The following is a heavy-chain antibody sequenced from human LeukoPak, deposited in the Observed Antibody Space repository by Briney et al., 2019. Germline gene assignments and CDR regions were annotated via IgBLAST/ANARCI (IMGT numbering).Heavy chain of an antibody. CDR2: IDPSDSYT. CDR3: AREGSTHWFDP. Sequence: GESLRISCKGSGYSFTSYWISWVRQMPGKGLEWMGRIDPSDSYTNYSPSFQGHVTISADKSISTAYLQCNSLKASHTAMYYCAREGSTHWFDPWGQGTLVSVSS. V-gene: IGHV5-10-1*01. CDR1: GYSFTSYW. J-gene: IGHJ5*02.